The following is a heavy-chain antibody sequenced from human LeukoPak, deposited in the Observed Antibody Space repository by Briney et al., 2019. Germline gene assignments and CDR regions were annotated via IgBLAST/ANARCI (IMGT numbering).Heavy chain of an antibody. D-gene: IGHD3-16*02. V-gene: IGHV3-15*01. CDR2: IKSKTDGGTT. CDR1: GFTFSNAW. CDR3: TTDLRYDAFDI. Sequence: GGSLRLSCAASGFTFSNAWMSWVRQAPGKGLEWVGRIKSKTDGGTTDYAAPVKGRFTISRDDSKNTLYLQMNSLKTEDTAVYYYTTDLRYDAFDIWGQGTMVTVSS. J-gene: IGHJ3*02.